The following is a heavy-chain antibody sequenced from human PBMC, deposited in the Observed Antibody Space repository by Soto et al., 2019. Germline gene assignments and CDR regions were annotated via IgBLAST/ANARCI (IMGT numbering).Heavy chain of an antibody. CDR2: MNPNSGNT. V-gene: IGHV1-8*01. CDR1: GYTFTSYD. D-gene: IGHD2-15*01. J-gene: IGHJ3*02. Sequence: ASVKVSCKASGYTFTSYDINWVRQATGQGLEWMGWMNPNSGNTGYAQKFQGRVTMTRNTSISTAYMELSSLRSEDTAVYYCATPLGRDEVDAFDIWGQGTMVTVSS. CDR3: ATPLGRDEVDAFDI.